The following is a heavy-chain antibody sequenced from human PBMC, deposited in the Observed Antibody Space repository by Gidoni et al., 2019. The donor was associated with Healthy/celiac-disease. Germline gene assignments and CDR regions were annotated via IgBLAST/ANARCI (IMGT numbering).Heavy chain of an antibody. V-gene: IGHV4-38-2*02. Sequence: QVQLQESGPGLVKPSETLSLTCAVSGYSISSGYYWGWIRQPPGKGLEWIGSIYHSGSTYYNPSLKSRVTISVDTSKNQFSLKLSSVTAVDTAVYYCAREAGRSGWYGAFDIWGQGAMVTVSS. CDR1: GYSISSGYY. CDR3: AREAGRSGWYGAFDI. D-gene: IGHD6-19*01. J-gene: IGHJ3*02. CDR2: IYHSGST.